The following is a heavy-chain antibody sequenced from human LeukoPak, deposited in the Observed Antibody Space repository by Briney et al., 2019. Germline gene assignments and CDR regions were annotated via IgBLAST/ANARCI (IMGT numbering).Heavy chain of an antibody. Sequence: EXLSLTCTVSGGSISSSSYSWGWIRQPPGKGLEWVGNIYYSGTTYYNPSLNSRVTISVDTSKIQFFLKLSSVAATDTAVYFCARLRFDFWSGYTHPYFDYWGQGTLVTVSS. D-gene: IGHD3-3*01. CDR2: IYYSGTT. CDR3: ARLRFDFWSGYTHPYFDY. CDR1: GGSISSSSYS. J-gene: IGHJ4*02. V-gene: IGHV4-39*01.